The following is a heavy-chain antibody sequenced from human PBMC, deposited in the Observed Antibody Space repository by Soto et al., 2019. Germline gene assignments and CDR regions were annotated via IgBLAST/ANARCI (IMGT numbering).Heavy chain of an antibody. J-gene: IGHJ3*02. CDR3: ARQRDYYDSSGYYCDAFDI. CDR1: PYNFSSHR. CDR2: IWYDGSNK. Sequence: GGSLRLSFASSPYNFSSHRTHWLRQAPGKPLEWVAVIWYDGSNKYYADSVKGRFTISRDNSKNTLYLQMNSLRAEDTAVYYCARQRDYYDSSGYYCDAFDIWGQGTMVTVSS. D-gene: IGHD3-22*01. V-gene: IGHV3-33*01.